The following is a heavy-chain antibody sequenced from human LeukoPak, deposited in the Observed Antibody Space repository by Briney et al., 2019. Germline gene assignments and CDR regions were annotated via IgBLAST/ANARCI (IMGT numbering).Heavy chain of an antibody. D-gene: IGHD3-10*01. J-gene: IGHJ4*02. CDR2: ISGSGGST. Sequence: GGSLRLSCTASGFTFSSYAMSWVRQAPGKGLEWVSAISGSGGSTYYADSVKGRFTISRDNSKNTLYLQMNSLRAEDTAVYYCAKFSGFSGVLNYWGLGTLVTVSS. CDR3: AKFSGFSGVLNY. CDR1: GFTFSSYA. V-gene: IGHV3-23*01.